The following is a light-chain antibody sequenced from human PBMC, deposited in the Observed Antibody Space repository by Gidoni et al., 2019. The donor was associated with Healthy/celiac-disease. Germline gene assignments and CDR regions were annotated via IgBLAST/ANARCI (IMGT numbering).Light chain of an antibody. J-gene: IGKJ5*01. CDR3: QRGIT. CDR1: KSVSSQ. CDR2: GAS. V-gene: IGKV3-15*01. Sequence: EIVMTQAPATLSVSTGERATLSCRASKSVSSQLAWYQQTPGQAPRLLIYGASTRATGIPARFSGSRSGTEFTLTISSLQSEAFAVYYCQRGITFGQGTRLEI.